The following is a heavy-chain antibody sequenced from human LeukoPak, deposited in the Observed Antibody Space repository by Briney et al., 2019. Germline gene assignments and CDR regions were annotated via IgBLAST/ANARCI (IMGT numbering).Heavy chain of an antibody. J-gene: IGHJ2*01. CDR2: ISWNSGSI. Sequence: GGSLRLSCAASGFTFDDYAMHWVRQAPGKGLEWVSGISWNSGSIGYADSVKGRFTISRDNAKNSLYPQMNSLRAEDTALYYCAKGSPNWYFDLWGRGTLVTVSS. V-gene: IGHV3-9*01. CDR3: AKGSPNWYFDL. CDR1: GFTFDDYA.